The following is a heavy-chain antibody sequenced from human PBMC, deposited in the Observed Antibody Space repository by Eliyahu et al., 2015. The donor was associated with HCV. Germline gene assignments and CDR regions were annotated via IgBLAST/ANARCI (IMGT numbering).Heavy chain of an antibody. CDR2: ISYDGSNK. CDR3: ARPAGPGDY. CDR1: GFTFSSYA. D-gene: IGHD6-19*01. J-gene: IGHJ4*02. Sequence: QVQLVESGGGVVQPGRSLRLSCAASGFTFSSYAMHWVRQAPGKGLEWVAVISYDGSNKYYADSVKGRFTISRDNSKNTLYLQMNSLRAEDTAVYYCARPAGPGDYWGQGTLVTVSS. V-gene: IGHV3-30-3*01.